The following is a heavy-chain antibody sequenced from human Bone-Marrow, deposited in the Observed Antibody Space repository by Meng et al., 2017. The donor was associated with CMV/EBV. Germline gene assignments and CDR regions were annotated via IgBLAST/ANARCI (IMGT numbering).Heavy chain of an antibody. CDR1: GGSISSYY. J-gene: IGHJ1*01. CDR3: ASGYSSSWYGGGYFQH. CDR2: IYYSGST. Sequence: SETLSLTCTVSGGSISSYYWSWVRQPPGKGLEWIGYIYYSGSTNYNPSLKSRVTISVDTSKNQFSLKLSSVTAAETAVYYWASGYSSSWYGGGYFQHWGQGTLATFSS. V-gene: IGHV4-59*01. D-gene: IGHD6-13*01.